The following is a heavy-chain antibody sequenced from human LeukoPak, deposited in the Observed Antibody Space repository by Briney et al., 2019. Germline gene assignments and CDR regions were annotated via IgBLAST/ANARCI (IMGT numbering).Heavy chain of an antibody. V-gene: IGHV3-30*03. J-gene: IGHJ4*02. Sequence: GGSLRLSCAASGFTFSYYGMHWVRQAPGKGLEWVAVISYDGSKKYYADSVKGRFTISRDNSKNTLYLQMNSLKPEDTAVYYCARDFGAGWEEPKYSFDYWGQGILVTVSS. D-gene: IGHD3-10*01. CDR1: GFTFSYYG. CDR3: ARDFGAGWEEPKYSFDY. CDR2: ISYDGSKK.